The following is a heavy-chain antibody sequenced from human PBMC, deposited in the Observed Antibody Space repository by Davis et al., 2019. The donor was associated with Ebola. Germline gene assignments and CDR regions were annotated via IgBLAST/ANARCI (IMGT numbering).Heavy chain of an antibody. D-gene: IGHD3-10*01. V-gene: IGHV3-23*01. CDR2: ISGSGGST. CDR1: GFTFSSYA. J-gene: IGHJ6*02. CDR3: AKDNGWRFGESYYYYGMDV. Sequence: GESLKISCAASGFTFSSYAMSWVRQAPGKGLEWVSAISGSGGSTYYADSVKGRFTISRDNSKNTLYLQMNSLRAEDTAVYYCAKDNGWRFGESYYYYGMDVWGQGTTVTVSS.